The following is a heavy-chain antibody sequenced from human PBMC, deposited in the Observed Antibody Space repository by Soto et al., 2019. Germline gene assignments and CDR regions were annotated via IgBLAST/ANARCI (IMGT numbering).Heavy chain of an antibody. D-gene: IGHD4-17*01. Sequence: GESLKISCKGSGCSLTSYWISWVRQMPGKGLEWMGRIDPSDSYTNYSPSFQGHVTISAAKSVSTAYLQWRSLKASDTAMYYCARHRAVTTFYYYGMDVWGQGTTVTVSS. V-gene: IGHV5-10-1*01. CDR3: ARHRAVTTFYYYGMDV. CDR2: IDPSDSYT. J-gene: IGHJ6*02. CDR1: GCSLTSYW.